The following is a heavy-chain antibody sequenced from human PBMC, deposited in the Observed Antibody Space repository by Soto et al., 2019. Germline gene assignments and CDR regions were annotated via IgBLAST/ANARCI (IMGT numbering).Heavy chain of an antibody. V-gene: IGHV4-59*08. J-gene: IGHJ6*03. CDR2: IYSSGTT. CDR1: DGSISGLY. Sequence: QVQLQESGPGLVRPSETLSLTCSVSDGSISGLYWTWVRQSPGKGLEWIGWIYSSGTTNYNPSLKSRVAFSADTSKNQFSLKLTAVTPADTAIYYCARLRNHYFMDAWGKGTTVAVSS. D-gene: IGHD1-1*01. CDR3: ARLRNHYFMDA.